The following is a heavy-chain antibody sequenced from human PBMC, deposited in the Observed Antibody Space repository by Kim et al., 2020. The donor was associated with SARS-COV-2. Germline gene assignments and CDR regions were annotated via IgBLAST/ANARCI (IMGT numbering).Heavy chain of an antibody. V-gene: IGHV3-73*01. Sequence: CASAYARTVRGRLTVSRDESENTAYLQMSSLKTEDTAVYYCTALLAGSGYWGQGTLVTVSS. J-gene: IGHJ4*02. D-gene: IGHD3-9*01. CDR3: TALLAGSGY. CDR2: CAS.